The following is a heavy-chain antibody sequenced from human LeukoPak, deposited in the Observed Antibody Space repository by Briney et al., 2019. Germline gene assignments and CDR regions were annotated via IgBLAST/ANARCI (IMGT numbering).Heavy chain of an antibody. V-gene: IGHV4-31*03. Sequence: PSETLSLTCTVSGGSISSGGYYWSWIRQHPGKGLEWIGYIYYSGSTYYNPSLKSRVTISVDTSKNQFSLKLSSVTAADTAVYYCARDTNCSGGSCRTSRGMDVWGQGTTVTVSS. J-gene: IGHJ6*02. D-gene: IGHD2-15*01. CDR3: ARDTNCSGGSCRTSRGMDV. CDR1: GGSISSGGYY. CDR2: IYYSGST.